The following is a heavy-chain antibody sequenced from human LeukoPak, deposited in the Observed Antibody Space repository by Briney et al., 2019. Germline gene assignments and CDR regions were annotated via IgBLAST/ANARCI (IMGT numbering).Heavy chain of an antibody. J-gene: IGHJ4*02. CDR3: AATDYGDYV. CDR1: GFTFSSAW. CDR2: IKQDGSEK. V-gene: IGHV3-7*01. Sequence: GGSLRLSCAASGFTFSSAWMSWVRQAPGKGLEWVANIKQDGSEKYYVDSVKGRFTISRDNAKNSLYLQMNSLRAEDTAVYYCAATDYGDYVWGQGTLVTVSS. D-gene: IGHD4-17*01.